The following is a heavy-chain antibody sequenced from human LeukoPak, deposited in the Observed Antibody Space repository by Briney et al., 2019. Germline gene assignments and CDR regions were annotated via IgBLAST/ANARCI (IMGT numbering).Heavy chain of an antibody. D-gene: IGHD3-9*01. CDR3: ARGGYDILTGYYEYYFDY. Sequence: SETLSLTCAVSGGSISSGYYWGWIRQPPGKGLEWIGSIYHSGSTYYNPSLKSRVTISVDTSKNQFSLKLSSVTAADTAVYYCARGGYDILTGYYEYYFDYWGQGTLVTVSS. CDR1: GGSISSGYY. J-gene: IGHJ4*02. V-gene: IGHV4-38-2*01. CDR2: IYHSGST.